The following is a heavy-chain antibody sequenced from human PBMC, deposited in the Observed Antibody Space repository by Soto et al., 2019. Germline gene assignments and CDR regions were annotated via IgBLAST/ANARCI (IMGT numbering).Heavy chain of an antibody. Sequence: QITLKESGPTLVKPTQTLTLNCTFSGFSLSTTGVGVGWVRQPPGQALEWLALFYWDDDKHYSPSLKSRLTITKDPSKNQVVLTMTNMDPVDTATYYCAKSRSYGDFHHWGQGTLVTVSS. V-gene: IGHV2-5*02. J-gene: IGHJ1*01. D-gene: IGHD4-17*01. CDR2: FYWDDDK. CDR1: GFSLSTTGVG. CDR3: AKSRSYGDFHH.